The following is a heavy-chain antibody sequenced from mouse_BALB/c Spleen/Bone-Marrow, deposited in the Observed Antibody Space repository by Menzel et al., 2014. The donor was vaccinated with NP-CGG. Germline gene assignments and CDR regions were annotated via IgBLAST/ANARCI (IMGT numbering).Heavy chain of an antibody. D-gene: IGHD2-2*01. CDR1: GYTFTDYN. CDR2: IYPYNGGT. CDR3: AREGGYYDAMDY. V-gene: IGHV1S29*02. J-gene: IGHJ4*01. Sequence: EVQLQQSGPELVKPGVSVKISCKASGYTFTDYNMQWVKQSHGKSLEWIGYIYPYNGGTGYNQKFRSKAALTVDSSSSTAYMELRSLTSGDSAVYYCAREGGYYDAMDYWGQGTSVAVSS.